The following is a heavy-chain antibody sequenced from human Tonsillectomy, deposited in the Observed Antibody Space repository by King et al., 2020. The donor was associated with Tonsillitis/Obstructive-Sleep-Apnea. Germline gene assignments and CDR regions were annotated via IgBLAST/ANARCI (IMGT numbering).Heavy chain of an antibody. V-gene: IGHV3-21*01. CDR2: IDGTGNHI. CDR3: TRALPTAYLDS. J-gene: IGHJ4*02. Sequence: QLVQSGGGLVKPGGSLRLSCAASGFAFHYYTLEWVRQAPGKGLEWVSSIDGTGNHIYYADSVKGRFTVSRDNTKNALYLQMTSLRAEDTALYYCTRALPTAYLDSWGQGTLVTVSS. CDR1: GFAFHYYT.